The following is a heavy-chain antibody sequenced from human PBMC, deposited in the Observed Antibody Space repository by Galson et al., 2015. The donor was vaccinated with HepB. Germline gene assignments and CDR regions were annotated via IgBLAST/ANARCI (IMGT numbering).Heavy chain of an antibody. V-gene: IGHV3-49*04. CDR2: FRSKAYGGTI. Sequence: SLRLSCAASGFTFGDYAMSWVRQAPGKGLEWVGFFRSKAYGGTIEYAASVKGRFIISRDDSKSIACLQMNSLKTEDTAVYYCVRGSGYFDYWGQGTLVTVSS. D-gene: IGHD2-15*01. CDR3: VRGSGYFDY. J-gene: IGHJ4*02. CDR1: GFTFGDYA.